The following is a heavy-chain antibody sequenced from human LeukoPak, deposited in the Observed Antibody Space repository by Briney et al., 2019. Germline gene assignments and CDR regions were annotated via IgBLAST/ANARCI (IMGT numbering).Heavy chain of an antibody. Sequence: PSETLSLTCTVSGGSISSCYWSWIRQPPGKGLEWIGYIYTSGSTNYNPSLKSRVTISVDTSKNQFSLKLSSVTAADTAVYYCARGNAGLAYCGGDCSNWFDPWGQGTLVTVSS. J-gene: IGHJ5*02. CDR2: IYTSGST. CDR3: ARGNAGLAYCGGDCSNWFDP. D-gene: IGHD2-21*02. V-gene: IGHV4-4*09. CDR1: GGSISSCY.